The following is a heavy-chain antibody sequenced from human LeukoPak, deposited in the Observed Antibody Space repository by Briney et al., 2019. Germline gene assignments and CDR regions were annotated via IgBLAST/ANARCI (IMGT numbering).Heavy chain of an antibody. CDR2: INAGNGNT. Sequence: ASVKVSCKASGYTFTSYAMHWVRQAPGQRLEWMGWINAGNGNTKYSQKFQGRVTMTRNTSISTAYMELSSLRSEDTAVYYCARGLLYYDFWSGYLNWFDPWGQGTLVTVSS. D-gene: IGHD3-3*01. CDR1: GYTFTSYA. V-gene: IGHV1-3*01. J-gene: IGHJ5*02. CDR3: ARGLLYYDFWSGYLNWFDP.